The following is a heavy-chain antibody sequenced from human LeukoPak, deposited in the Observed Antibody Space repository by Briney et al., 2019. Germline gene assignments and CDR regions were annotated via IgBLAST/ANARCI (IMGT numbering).Heavy chain of an antibody. Sequence: PGGSLRLSCAASGFTFSSYWMTWVRQPPGKGLEWIGEINHSGSTSYNSSLKSRVTISVDTSKNQFSLKLTSVTAADTAVYYCARGLDYYDSSGYRLPALGYWGQGTLVTVSS. V-gene: IGHV4-34*01. J-gene: IGHJ4*02. CDR3: ARGLDYYDSSGYRLPALGY. CDR1: GFTFSSYW. D-gene: IGHD3-22*01. CDR2: INHSGST.